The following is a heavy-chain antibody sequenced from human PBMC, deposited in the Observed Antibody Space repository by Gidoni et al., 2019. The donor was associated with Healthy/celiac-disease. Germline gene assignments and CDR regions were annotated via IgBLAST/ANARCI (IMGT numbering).Heavy chain of an antibody. Sequence: QVQLQESGPGLVKPSQTLSLTCPFSGGSISSGGYYRGWIRQHPGKGLEWIGSIYYSGSTYYNPSLKSRVSISVDTSKNQFSLKLSSVTAADTAVYYCARAEITMVQGVWRNWFDPWGQGTLVTVSS. J-gene: IGHJ5*02. CDR1: GGSISSGGYY. CDR3: ARAEITMVQGVWRNWFDP. CDR2: IYYSGST. D-gene: IGHD3-10*01. V-gene: IGHV4-31*03.